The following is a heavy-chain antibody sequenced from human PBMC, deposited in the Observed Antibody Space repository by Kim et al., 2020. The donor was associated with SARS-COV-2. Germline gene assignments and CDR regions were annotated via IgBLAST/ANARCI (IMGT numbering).Heavy chain of an antibody. CDR3: ARHSPPGGYQLTLFDY. Sequence: SETLSLTCTVSGGSISSSSYYWGWIRQPPGKGLEWIGSIYYSGSTYYNPSLKSRVTISVDTSKNQFSLKLSSVTAADTAVYYCARHSPPGGYQLTLFDYWGQGTLVTVSS. CDR1: GGSISSSSYY. V-gene: IGHV4-39*01. D-gene: IGHD2-2*01. CDR2: IYYSGST. J-gene: IGHJ4*02.